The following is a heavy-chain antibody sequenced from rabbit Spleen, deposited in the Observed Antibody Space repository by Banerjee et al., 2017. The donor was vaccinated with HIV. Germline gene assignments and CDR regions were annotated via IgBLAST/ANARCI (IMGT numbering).Heavy chain of an antibody. V-gene: IGHV1S47*01. CDR1: GFDFNNYG. CDR2: IDPIFGRT. J-gene: IGHJ4*01. D-gene: IGHD8-1*01. CDR3: ARDGAGGSYFAL. Sequence: QEQLVESGGGLVQPGGSLKLSCKASGFDFNNYGVTWVRQAPGKGLEWIGYIDPIFGRTYYASWVNGRFTISSHNAQNTLYLQLNSLTAADTATYFCARDGAGGSYFALWGPGTLVTVS.